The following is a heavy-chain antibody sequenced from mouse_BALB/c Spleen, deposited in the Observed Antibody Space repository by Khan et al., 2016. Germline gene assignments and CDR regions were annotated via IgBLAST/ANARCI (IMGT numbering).Heavy chain of an antibody. V-gene: IGHV1-69*01. D-gene: IGHD1-1*01. J-gene: IGHJ3*01. CDR1: GYTFTSYW. Sequence: QVQLQQPGTELVIPGAPVKLSCKASGYTFTSYWMNWVKQRPGRSLEWIGRIDPSDSETHYNQKFKDKATLTVDLSSSTAYIQLSSLTSEECAVYCCARRGYGTWFAYWGQGTLVTVSA. CDR2: IDPSDSET. CDR3: ARRGYGTWFAY.